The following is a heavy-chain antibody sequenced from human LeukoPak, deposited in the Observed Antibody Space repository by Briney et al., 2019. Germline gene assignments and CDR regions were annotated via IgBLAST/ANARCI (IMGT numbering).Heavy chain of an antibody. CDR2: IIPIYPTT. CDR1: GGTFNSFA. CDR3: ARTYGSGSLFDY. Sequence: ASVKVSCKASGGTFNSFALSWVRQAPGQRLEWMGGIIPIYPTTDYAQRFQGRVTITRDTSASTAYMELSSLRSEDTAVYYCARTYGSGSLFDYWGQGTLVTVSS. J-gene: IGHJ4*02. D-gene: IGHD3-10*01. V-gene: IGHV1-69*05.